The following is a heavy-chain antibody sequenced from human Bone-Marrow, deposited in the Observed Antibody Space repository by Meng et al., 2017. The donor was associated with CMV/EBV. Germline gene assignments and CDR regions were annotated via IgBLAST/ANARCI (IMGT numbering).Heavy chain of an antibody. V-gene: IGHV3-30*02. CDR1: GFTFSSYG. J-gene: IGHJ4*02. CDR3: ATSFIAAAGRTIDY. D-gene: IGHD6-13*01. CDR2: IRYDGSNK. Sequence: GGSLRLSCAASGFTFSSYGMNWVRQAPGKGLEWVAFIRYDGSNKYYADSVKGRFTISRDNSKNTLYLQMNSLRAEDTAVYYCATSFIAAAGRTIDYWGQGTLVTVSS.